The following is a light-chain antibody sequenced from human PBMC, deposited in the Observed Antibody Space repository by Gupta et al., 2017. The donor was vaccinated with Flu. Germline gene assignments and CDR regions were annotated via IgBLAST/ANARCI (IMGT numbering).Light chain of an antibody. CDR1: SGHSSYA. CDR3: QTWGTGIRV. CDR2: LNSDGSH. V-gene: IGLV4-69*01. Sequence: QLVLTQSPSASASLGASVKLTCPLCSGHSSYAIAWHQQQPEKGPRYLMKLNSDGSHSKGDGIPDRFSGSSSGAERYLTISSLQSEDEADYYCQTWGTGIRVFGGGTKLTVL. J-gene: IGLJ3*02.